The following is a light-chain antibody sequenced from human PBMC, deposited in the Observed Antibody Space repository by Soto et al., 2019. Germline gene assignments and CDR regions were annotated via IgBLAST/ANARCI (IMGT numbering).Light chain of an antibody. J-gene: IGKJ4*01. CDR1: RTVSNNY. Sequence: EIVMTQSPGTLSLSPGERATLSCRASRTVSNNYLAWYQQRPAQAPRLLIYGASSRATGIPDRFSGSGSGTDFPLTICRLEPEDFAVYFCQHYGRSPLTFGGGTKVEIK. CDR3: QHYGRSPLT. CDR2: GAS. V-gene: IGKV3-20*01.